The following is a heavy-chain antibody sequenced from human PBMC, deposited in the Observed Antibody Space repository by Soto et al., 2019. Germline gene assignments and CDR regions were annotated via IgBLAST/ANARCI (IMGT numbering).Heavy chain of an antibody. D-gene: IGHD3-10*02. J-gene: IGHJ4*02. Sequence: QVQLQESGPGLVKPSQTLSLTCTVSGGSISSGDYYWSWIRQPPGKGLAWIGSIYYSGSTYYNPSLKSRVTLSVDTSKNQISLKPSSVTAADTAVYYCARVGVFGATTIDYWGEGTLVSVSS. V-gene: IGHV4-30-4*01. CDR3: ARVGVFGATTIDY. CDR2: IYYSGST. CDR1: GGSISSGDYY.